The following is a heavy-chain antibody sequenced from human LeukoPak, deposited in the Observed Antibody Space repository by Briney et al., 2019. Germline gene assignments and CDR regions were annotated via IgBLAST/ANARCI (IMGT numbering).Heavy chain of an antibody. CDR2: MNPNSGNT. V-gene: IGHV1-8*01. CDR3: PTEDGIRYFDWLLDPYYYYYYMDV. J-gene: IGHJ6*03. CDR1: GYTLTELS. D-gene: IGHD3-9*01. Sequence: EASVKVSCKVSGYTLTELSMHWVRQATGQGLDWMGWMNPNSGNTGYAQKFQGRVTMTRNTSISTAYMELSSLRSEDTAVYYFPTEDGIRYFDWLLDPYYYYYYMDVWGKGTTVTISS.